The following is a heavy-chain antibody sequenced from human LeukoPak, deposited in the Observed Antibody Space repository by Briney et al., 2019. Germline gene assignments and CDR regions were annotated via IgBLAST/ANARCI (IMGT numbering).Heavy chain of an antibody. V-gene: IGHV3-9*03. CDR1: GFTFCDYD. Sequence: PGGSLRLSCAASGFTFCDYDMHWLRQAPGKGLEWVSGISWNSGSIVYADSVKGRFTISRDNAKHSLYLQMNRLTAEDMALHGCGSHLGPECNWKDVGFDIWGQGTMVTVSS. J-gene: IGHJ3*02. CDR3: GSHLGPECNWKDVGFDI. CDR2: ISWNSGSI. D-gene: IGHD1-1*01.